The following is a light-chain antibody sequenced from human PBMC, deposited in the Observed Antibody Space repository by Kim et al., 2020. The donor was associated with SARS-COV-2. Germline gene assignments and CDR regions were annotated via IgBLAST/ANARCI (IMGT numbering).Light chain of an antibody. CDR3: QQYNTYSGGA. V-gene: IGKV1-5*03. Sequence: DIQMTQSPSTLSASVGDSITITCRASQNINRWLAWYQQKPGKAPKLLIYKASSLESGVPSRFSGSGSGTEFTLTISSLQPDDSATYYCQQYNTYSGGAFGQGSKVEIK. CDR1: QNINRW. J-gene: IGKJ1*01. CDR2: KAS.